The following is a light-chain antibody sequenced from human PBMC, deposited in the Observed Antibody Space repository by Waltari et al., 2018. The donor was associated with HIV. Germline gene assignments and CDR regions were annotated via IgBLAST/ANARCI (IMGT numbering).Light chain of an antibody. CDR1: SSDVGGYNY. Sequence: QSALTQPASVSGSPGQSITISCTGTSSDVGGYNYVSWFQQHPGKAPQLMISEVSNRPAGVSNRFSGAKSGNTASLTIAGLQAEDEADYYCSSYTTSSTLVFGGGTKLTV. CDR3: SSYTTSSTLV. CDR2: EVS. J-gene: IGLJ3*02. V-gene: IGLV2-14*01.